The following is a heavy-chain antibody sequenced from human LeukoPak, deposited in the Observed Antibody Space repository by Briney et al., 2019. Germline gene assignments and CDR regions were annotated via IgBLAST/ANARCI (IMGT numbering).Heavy chain of an antibody. V-gene: IGHV3-33*06. J-gene: IGHJ4*02. Sequence: GGSLRLSCAASGFTFSSYGMHWVRQAPGKGLEWVAVIWYDGSNKYYADSVKGRFTISRDSSKNTLYLQMNSLRAEDTAVYYCAKDSSTVVTLYYFDYWGQGTLVTVSS. D-gene: IGHD4-23*01. CDR2: IWYDGSNK. CDR3: AKDSSTVVTLYYFDY. CDR1: GFTFSSYG.